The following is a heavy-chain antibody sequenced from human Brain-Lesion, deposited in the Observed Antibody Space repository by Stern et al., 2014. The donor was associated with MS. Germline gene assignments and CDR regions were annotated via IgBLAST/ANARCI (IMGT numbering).Heavy chain of an antibody. Sequence: EVQLVESGGGLVQPGGSLTISCTAAGFTFGNYWMTWVRQAPGQGLEWGAIINEDGTEKNYVDSVKGRFTISRDNARNSLYLQMNSLRVEDTALYYCARVYNTIYGIVTQRGSGMDVWGQGTTVIVSS. CDR3: ARVYNTIYGIVTQRGSGMDV. CDR2: INEDGTEK. J-gene: IGHJ6*02. D-gene: IGHD3-3*01. CDR1: GFTFGNYW. V-gene: IGHV3-7*01.